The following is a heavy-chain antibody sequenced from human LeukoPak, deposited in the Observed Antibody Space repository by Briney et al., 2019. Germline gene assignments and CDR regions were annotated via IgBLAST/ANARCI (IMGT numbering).Heavy chain of an antibody. CDR2: IYSSGST. D-gene: IGHD4-17*01. Sequence: PSETLSLTCTVSGGSISSYYWSWIRQPAGKGLEWIGRIYSSGSTKYNPSLKSQVTISVDKSKNQFSLKLSSVTAADTAVYYCASSTTVPYYFDYWGQGTLVTVSS. CDR1: GGSISSYY. V-gene: IGHV4-4*07. CDR3: ASSTTVPYYFDY. J-gene: IGHJ4*02.